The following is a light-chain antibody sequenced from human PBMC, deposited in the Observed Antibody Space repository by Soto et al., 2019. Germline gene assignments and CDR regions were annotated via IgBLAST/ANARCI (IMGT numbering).Light chain of an antibody. V-gene: IGKV1-5*03. CDR3: QQYNGFSRT. J-gene: IGKJ1*01. CDR2: KAS. Sequence: DIQMTQSPSTLSASVGDRVTITCRASQTISTWLAWYQQKPGKAPKLLIYKASSLEGGVPSRFSGSGSGTEFTLTITSLQPDDFATYYCQQYNGFSRTFGQGTKV. CDR1: QTISTW.